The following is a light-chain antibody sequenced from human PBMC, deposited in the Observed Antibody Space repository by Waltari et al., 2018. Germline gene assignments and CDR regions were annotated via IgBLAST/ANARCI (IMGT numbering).Light chain of an antibody. V-gene: IGKV3-15*01. CDR2: GTS. CDR3: QQYNNWPRT. CDR1: QSVSRS. J-gene: IGKJ1*01. Sequence: EIVMTQSPATLSVSPGERATLSCRASQSVSRSFFAWYQQKPGQAPRLLIYGTSTRATGIPDRFSGSGSGTEFTLTISSLQSEDFAVYYCQQYNNWPRTFGRGTKVEIK.